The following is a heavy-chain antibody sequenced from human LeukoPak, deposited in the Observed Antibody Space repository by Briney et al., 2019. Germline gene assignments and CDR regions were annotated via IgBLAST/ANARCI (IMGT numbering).Heavy chain of an antibody. J-gene: IGHJ4*02. Sequence: GGSLRLSCAASGFSVSGSYMSWVRQAPGKGLEWVSLIYSGGTTYYADSVKGRFTISRDTSKNTLYLQMDSLKAEDTAVYYCARYSGSYPDWGQGTLITVSS. CDR1: GFSVSGSY. CDR3: ARYSGSYPD. V-gene: IGHV3-66*01. CDR2: IYSGGTT. D-gene: IGHD1-26*01.